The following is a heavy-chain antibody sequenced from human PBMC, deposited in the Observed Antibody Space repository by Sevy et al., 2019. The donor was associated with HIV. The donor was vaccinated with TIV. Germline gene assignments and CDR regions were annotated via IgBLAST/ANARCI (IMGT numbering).Heavy chain of an antibody. CDR1: GFTFSSYS. CDR2: ISSSSSYI. V-gene: IGHV3-21*01. CDR3: ARGEIVVPDAKSIF. J-gene: IGHJ4*02. D-gene: IGHD2-2*01. Sequence: GGSLRLSCAASGFTFSSYSMNWVRQAPGKGLEWVSSISSSSSYIYYADSVKGRFTISRDNAKNSLYLQMNSLRAEDTAVYYCARGEIVVPDAKSIFWGQGTLVTVSS.